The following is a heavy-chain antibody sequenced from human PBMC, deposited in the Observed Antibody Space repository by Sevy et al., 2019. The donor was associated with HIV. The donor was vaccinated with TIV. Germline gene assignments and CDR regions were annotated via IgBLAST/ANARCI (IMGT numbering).Heavy chain of an antibody. V-gene: IGHV3-23*01. CDR1: GFTFSTYV. Sequence: GGSLRLSCTTSGFTFSTYVMTWVRQAPGKGLEWVSTIFRNFRGVDVTYYADSVKGRFTISRDSSRNTLYLQMNSLRAEDTAIYYCAGARYDSSGSFDAFDIWGQGTMVTVSS. CDR2: IFRNFRGVDVT. D-gene: IGHD3-22*01. J-gene: IGHJ3*02. CDR3: AGARYDSSGSFDAFDI.